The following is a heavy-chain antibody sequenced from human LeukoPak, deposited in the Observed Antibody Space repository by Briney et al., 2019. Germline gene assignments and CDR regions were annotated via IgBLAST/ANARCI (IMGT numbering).Heavy chain of an antibody. V-gene: IGHV4-59*01. CDR3: ARDFYDTSGYYLRGYFDL. D-gene: IGHD3-22*01. CDR1: GGSIGDYF. Sequence: SETLSPTCTVSGGSIGDYFWNWIRQPPGKGPEWIGYIYYSGTTNYNPSLKSRVTISVDTSKNQFSLRLNSVTAADTAVYYCARDFYDTSGYYLRGYFDLWGRGTLVTVSS. CDR2: IYYSGTT. J-gene: IGHJ2*01.